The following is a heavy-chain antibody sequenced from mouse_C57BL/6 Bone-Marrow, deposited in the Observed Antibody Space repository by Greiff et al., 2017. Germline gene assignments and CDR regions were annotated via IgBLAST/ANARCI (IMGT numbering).Heavy chain of an antibody. Sequence: VKLQESGPELARPWASVKISCQAFYTFSRRVHFAIRDTNYWMQWVKQRPGQGLVRVGAIYPGNGDTSYNQKFKGKATLTADKSSSTAYMQLSSLTSEDSEVYYSACKFYYGNYDLFDYWGQGTTLTVSS. CDR3: SEDSEVYYSACKFYYGNYDLFDY. J-gene: IGHJ2*01. V-gene: IGHV1-87*01. CDR1: YTFSRRVH. CDR2: GQGLVRVG. D-gene: IGHD2-1*01.